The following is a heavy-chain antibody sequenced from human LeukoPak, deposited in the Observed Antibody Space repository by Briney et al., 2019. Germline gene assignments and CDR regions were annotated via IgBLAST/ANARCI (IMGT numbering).Heavy chain of an antibody. CDR2: ISYDGSNK. CDR3: ARAGITSQNIAHDYYYYMDV. V-gene: IGHV3-30-3*01. CDR1: GFTFSSYA. Sequence: GGSLRLSCAASGFTFSSYAMHWVRQAPGKGLEWVAVISYDGSNKYYADSVKGRFTISRDNSKNTLYLQMNSLRAEDTAVYYCARAGITSQNIAHDYYYYMDVWGKGTTVTVSS. D-gene: IGHD1-14*01. J-gene: IGHJ6*03.